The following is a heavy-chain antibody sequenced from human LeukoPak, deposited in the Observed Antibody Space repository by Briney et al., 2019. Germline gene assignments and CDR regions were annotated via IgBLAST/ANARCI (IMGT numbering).Heavy chain of an antibody. Sequence: PGGSLRLSCAASGFTFSSYWMHWVRQAPGKGLVWASRINSDGSSTSYADSVKGRFTISRDNAKNTLYLQMNSLRAEDTAVYYCARGVAAKGDYYYYMDVWGKGTTVTVSS. D-gene: IGHD2-15*01. CDR1: GFTFSSYW. J-gene: IGHJ6*03. CDR2: INSDGSST. V-gene: IGHV3-74*01. CDR3: ARGVAAKGDYYYYMDV.